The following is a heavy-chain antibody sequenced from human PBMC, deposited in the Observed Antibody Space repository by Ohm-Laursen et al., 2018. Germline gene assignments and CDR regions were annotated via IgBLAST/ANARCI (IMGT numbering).Heavy chain of an antibody. CDR3: ARFTGSECCGTLDI. Sequence: SLRLSCAASGFTFSSYGMHWVRQAPGKGLEWMAGISKDGSNTYYGHSVEGRFTISRDNSMNTLYLQMNSLRAEDTAVYYCARFTGSECCGTLDIWGQGTRVTVSS. J-gene: IGHJ3*02. CDR2: ISKDGSNT. CDR1: GFTFSSYG. V-gene: IGHV3-30*03. D-gene: IGHD2-15*01.